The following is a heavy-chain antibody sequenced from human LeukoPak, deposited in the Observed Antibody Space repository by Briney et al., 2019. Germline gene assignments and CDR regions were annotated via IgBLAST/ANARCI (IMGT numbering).Heavy chain of an antibody. CDR2: IYYSGST. D-gene: IGHD3-16*01. CDR3: ARVKDPGGYYYYYYMDV. CDR1: GGSISSSSYY. Sequence: SETLSLTCTVSGGSISSSSYYWGWIRQPPGKGLEWIGSIYYSGSTNYNPSLKSRVTISVDTSKNQFSLKLSSVTAADTAVYYCARVKDPGGYYYYYYMDVWGKGTTVTVSS. V-gene: IGHV4-39*07. J-gene: IGHJ6*03.